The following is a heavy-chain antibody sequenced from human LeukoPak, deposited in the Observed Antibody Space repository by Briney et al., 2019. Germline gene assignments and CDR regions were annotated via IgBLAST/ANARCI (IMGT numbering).Heavy chain of an antibody. V-gene: IGHV3-30-3*01. CDR3: ARVDDKYCSGGSCSNFDY. J-gene: IGHJ4*02. CDR1: GFTFSSYA. D-gene: IGHD2-15*01. CDR2: ISYDGSNK. Sequence: GGSLRLSCAASGFTFSSYAMHWVRQAPGKGLEWVAVISYDGSNKYYADSVKGRFTISRDNSKNTLYLQMNSLRAEDTAVYYCARVDDKYCSGGSCSNFDYWGQGTLVTVSS.